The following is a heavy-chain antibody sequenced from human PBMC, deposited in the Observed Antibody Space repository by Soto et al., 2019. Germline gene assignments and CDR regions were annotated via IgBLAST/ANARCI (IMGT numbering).Heavy chain of an antibody. J-gene: IGHJ4*02. CDR2: ITANSDYT. D-gene: IGHD5-12*01. V-gene: IGHV3-21*01. CDR1: GFHFSTYR. CDR3: TRVDGYTRPSDF. Sequence: GGPLRLSCAASGFHFSTYRKSSVRRAPGKGLEWVSSITANSDYTYHADSLKSRFTISRDNAKSSLYLQMNNLRVDDTALYFCTRVDGYTRPSDFWGQGTQVTVSS.